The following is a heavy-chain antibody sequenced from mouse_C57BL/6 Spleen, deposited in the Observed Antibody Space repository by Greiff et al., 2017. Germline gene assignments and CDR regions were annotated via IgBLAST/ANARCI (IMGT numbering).Heavy chain of an antibody. CDR3: AGGNYLDY. D-gene: IGHD1-1*02. CDR1: GYSFTGYY. J-gene: IGHJ2*01. V-gene: IGHV1-42*01. CDR2: INPSTGGT. Sequence: VQLKESGPELVKPGASVKISCKASGYSFTGYYMNWVKQSPEKSLEWIGEINPSTGGTTYNQKFKAKATLTVDKSSSTAYMQLKSLTSEDSAVYYCAGGNYLDYWGQGTTLTVSS.